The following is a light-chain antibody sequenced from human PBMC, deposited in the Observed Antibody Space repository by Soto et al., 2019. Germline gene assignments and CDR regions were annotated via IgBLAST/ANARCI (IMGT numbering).Light chain of an antibody. CDR2: EVS. Sequence: QSVLTQPPSASGSPGPSVTISCTGTSSDVGGYNYVSWYQQHPGKAPKHMIYEVSKRPSGVPDRFSGSKSCNTASLTVSGLQAEDEADYCCSSYAGSNNHVVFGGGTKLTVL. J-gene: IGLJ2*01. CDR3: SSYAGSNNHVV. V-gene: IGLV2-8*01. CDR1: SSDVGGYNY.